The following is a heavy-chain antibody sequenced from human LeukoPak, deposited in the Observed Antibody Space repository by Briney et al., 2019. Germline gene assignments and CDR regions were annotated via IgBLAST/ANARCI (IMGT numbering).Heavy chain of an antibody. CDR2: ISGSGGST. V-gene: IGHV3-23*01. D-gene: IGHD2-2*01. CDR3: AKAGVVVVPAPTYFDY. Sequence: SGGSLRLSCAASGFTFSSYAMSWVRQAPGKGLEWVSAISGSGGSTYYADSVKGRFTISRDNSKNTLYLQMNSLGAEDTAVYYCAKAGVVVVPAPTYFDYWGQGTLVTVSS. CDR1: GFTFSSYA. J-gene: IGHJ4*02.